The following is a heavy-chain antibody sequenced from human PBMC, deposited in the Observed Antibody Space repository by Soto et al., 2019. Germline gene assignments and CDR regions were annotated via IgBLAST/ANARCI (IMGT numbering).Heavy chain of an antibody. CDR3: ARDQGNPYYYGMDV. V-gene: IGHV4-59*01. CDR1: GGSISSYY. Sequence: QVQLQESGPGLVKPSETLSLTCTVSGGSISSYYWSWIRQPPGKGLEWIGYIYYSGSTNHNPSLKSRVTISVDTSKNQFSLKLNSVTAADTAVYYCARDQGNPYYYGMDVWGQGTTVTVSS. CDR2: IYYSGST. J-gene: IGHJ6*02.